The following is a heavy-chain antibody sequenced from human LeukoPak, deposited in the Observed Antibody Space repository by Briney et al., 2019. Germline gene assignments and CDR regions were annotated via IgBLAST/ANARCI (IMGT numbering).Heavy chain of an antibody. V-gene: IGHV1-46*01. CDR1: GYTFTSYY. CDR3: ARSYSSGWYPLPLDY. J-gene: IGHJ4*02. D-gene: IGHD6-19*01. CDR2: INPSGGST. Sequence: ASVKVSCKASGYTFTSYYMHWVRQAPGQGLEWMGIINPSGGSTSYAQKFQGRVTITADESTSTAYMELSSLRSEDTAVYYCARSYSSGWYPLPLDYWGQGTLVTVSS.